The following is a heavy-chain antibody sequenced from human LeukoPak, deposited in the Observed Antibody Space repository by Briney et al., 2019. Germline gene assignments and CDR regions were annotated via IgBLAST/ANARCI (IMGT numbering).Heavy chain of an antibody. CDR1: GFTFSSYG. D-gene: IGHD6-19*01. J-gene: IGHJ4*02. CDR2: ISYDGSNK. V-gene: IGHV3-30*03. Sequence: GGSLRLSCAASGFTFSSYGMHWVRQAPGKGLEWVAVISYDGSNKYYADSVKGRFTMSRDNAKNSLYLQMDSLRDEDTAVYYCARGKEKWLDHFDYWGQGSLVTVTS. CDR3: ARGKEKWLDHFDY.